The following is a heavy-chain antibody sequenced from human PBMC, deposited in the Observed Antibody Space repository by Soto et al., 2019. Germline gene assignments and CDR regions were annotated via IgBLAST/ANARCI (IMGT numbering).Heavy chain of an antibody. J-gene: IGHJ4*02. CDR3: ARWGDNKKLDY. CDR2: IWYDGSNK. D-gene: IGHD3-16*01. Sequence: QVQLEQSGGGVVQPGRSLRLSCAASGFTFSSHGMHWVRRAPGKGLEWVAVIWYDGSNKYYGDSVEGRFTISRDNSKNTLYLQMNSLRAEDTAVYYCARWGDNKKLDYWGQGTPVTVSS. CDR1: GFTFSSHG. V-gene: IGHV3-33*01.